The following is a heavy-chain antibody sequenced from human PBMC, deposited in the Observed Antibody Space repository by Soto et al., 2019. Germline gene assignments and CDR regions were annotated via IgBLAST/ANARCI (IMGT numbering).Heavy chain of an antibody. V-gene: IGHV3-74*01. CDR2: IDGDEDSTT. Sequence: EVQLVESGGGLVQPGGSLRLSCAASGFTFNSYWMQWVRHAPGKGLEWVSRIDGDEDSTTNYADSVKSRFTVTRDNVKNTLYLQMNSLRAEDSDVDYCVRDGHGDYWGQGTLVSVSS. CDR1: GFTFNSYW. CDR3: VRDGHGDY. J-gene: IGHJ4*02.